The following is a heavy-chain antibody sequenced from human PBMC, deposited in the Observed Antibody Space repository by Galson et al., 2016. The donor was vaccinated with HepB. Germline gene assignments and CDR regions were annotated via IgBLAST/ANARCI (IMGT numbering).Heavy chain of an antibody. D-gene: IGHD5-12*01. CDR2: IFYSGST. Sequence: ETLSLTCRVSSGSIRSYYWSWIRQPPGKGLEWIGYIFYSGSTNYNPSLKSRVTMSIDTSKNQFSLKLSSVTATDTAAYYCARHGGYPEDYFDYWGQGALVTVSS. J-gene: IGHJ4*02. CDR1: SGSIRSYY. CDR3: ARHGGYPEDYFDY. V-gene: IGHV4-59*08.